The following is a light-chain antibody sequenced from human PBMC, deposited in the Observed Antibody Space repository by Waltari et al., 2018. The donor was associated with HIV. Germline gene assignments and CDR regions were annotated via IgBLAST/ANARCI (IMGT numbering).Light chain of an antibody. CDR3: PQFSLSPPLT. V-gene: IGKV4-1*01. CDR2: WAS. J-gene: IGKJ4*01. Sequence: DIVMTQSPDSLSVSLGERATINCKSSQSLLYGSNNKNRLAWYQQRPGKPPKLLISWASTRDSGVPDRFSGSGSGTDYTLTINSLQAEDVAVYYCPQFSLSPPLTFGGGTKVEIK. CDR1: QSLLYGSNNKNR.